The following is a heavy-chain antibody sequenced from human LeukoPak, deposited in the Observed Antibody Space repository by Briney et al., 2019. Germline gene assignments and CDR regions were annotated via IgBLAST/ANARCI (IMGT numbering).Heavy chain of an antibody. Sequence: PGGSLRLSCAASGFTFSSYGMHWVRQAPGKGLEWVAVISYDGSNKYYADSVKGRFTISRDNSKNTLYLQMNSLKTEDTAVYYCARELLSSSPKPFGYWGQGTLVTVSS. CDR2: ISYDGSNK. D-gene: IGHD6-6*01. CDR3: ARELLSSSPKPFGY. J-gene: IGHJ4*02. V-gene: IGHV3-30*03. CDR1: GFTFSSYG.